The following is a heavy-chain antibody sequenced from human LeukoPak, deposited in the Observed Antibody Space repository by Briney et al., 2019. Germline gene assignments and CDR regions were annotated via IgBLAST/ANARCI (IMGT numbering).Heavy chain of an antibody. CDR3: APRRPYYFDF. Sequence: PGGSLRLSCAASGFSFSTYWMHWVRQAPGKGLVWVSRINSDGSSTSYADSVKGRFTISRDNSKNTLYLQMNSLRAEDTAIYYCAPRRPYYFDFWGQGTLVTVSS. CDR2: INSDGSST. CDR1: GFSFSTYW. V-gene: IGHV3-74*01. J-gene: IGHJ4*02.